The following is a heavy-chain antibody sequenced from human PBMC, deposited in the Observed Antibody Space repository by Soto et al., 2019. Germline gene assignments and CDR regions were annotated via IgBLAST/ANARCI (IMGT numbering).Heavy chain of an antibody. Sequence: GASVKVSCKASGGTFSSYAISWVRQAPGQGLEWMGGIIPINGTTNYAQKFQGRVTITTDTSTNQFYMKLSSVTAEDTAVYYCARVYNWNYSLWGQGTLVTVSS. CDR2: IIPINGTT. J-gene: IGHJ4*02. V-gene: IGHV1-69*05. D-gene: IGHD1-1*01. CDR1: GGTFSSYA. CDR3: ARVYNWNYSL.